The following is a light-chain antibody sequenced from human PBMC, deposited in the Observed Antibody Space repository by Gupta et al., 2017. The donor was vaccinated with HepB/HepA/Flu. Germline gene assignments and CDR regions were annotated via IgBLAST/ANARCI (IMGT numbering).Light chain of an antibody. J-gene: IGKJ1*01. Sequence: VLTQSPGTLSLSPGERATLSCRASESVSRYLAWYQQKPGQAPRLLIYDASNRATGIPARFSGSGSGTDFSLTISSLEPEDVAVYYCQQRGNGPGTFGQGTKVEIK. CDR3: QQRGNGPGT. CDR1: ESVSRY. CDR2: DAS. V-gene: IGKV3-11*01.